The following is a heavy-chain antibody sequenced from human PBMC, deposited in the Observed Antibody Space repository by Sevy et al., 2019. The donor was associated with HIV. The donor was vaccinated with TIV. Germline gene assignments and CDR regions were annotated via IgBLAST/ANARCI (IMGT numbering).Heavy chain of an antibody. D-gene: IGHD2-15*01. J-gene: IGHJ4*02. V-gene: IGHV3-49*03. CDR3: TRALGTADTPEYYFDY. Sequence: GGSLRLSCTSSGFTFGDYAMSWFRQAPGKGLEWVAFIRRNSHEPYGGTTEYAASVKGRFTISRDDFKSIAYLQMNSLKTEDTAVYYCTRALGTADTPEYYFDYWGQGILVTVSS. CDR1: GFTFGDYA. CDR2: IRRNSHEPYGGTT.